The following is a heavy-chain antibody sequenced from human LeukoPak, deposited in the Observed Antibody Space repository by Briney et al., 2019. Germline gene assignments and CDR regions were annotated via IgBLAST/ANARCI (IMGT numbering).Heavy chain of an antibody. CDR1: GFTFNNYA. CDR3: ASLDYFDSSDYGDY. V-gene: IGHV3-23*01. Sequence: PGGSLRLSCAASGFTFNNYAMSWVRQAPGKGLEWVSAIRGSGGSTYYADSVKGRFTISRDNSKNTLYLQMNSLRAEDTALYYCASLDYFDSSDYGDYWGQGTLVTVSS. J-gene: IGHJ4*02. CDR2: IRGSGGST. D-gene: IGHD3-22*01.